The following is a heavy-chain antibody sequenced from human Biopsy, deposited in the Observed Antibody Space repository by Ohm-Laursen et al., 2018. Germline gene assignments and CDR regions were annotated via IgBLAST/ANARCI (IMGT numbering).Heavy chain of an antibody. CDR1: RGTLSNYG. Sequence: SSAKVSCKVSRGTLSNYGANWVRQAPRQGLEWLGGNIPILGTGNYAQKFQDRATVAADTSTSTATMELRSLRSDDTAVYYFSTKLTGYFHHWGQGTLVIVSS. V-gene: IGHV1-69*06. CDR3: STKLTGYFHH. D-gene: IGHD3-9*01. CDR2: NIPILGTG. J-gene: IGHJ1*01.